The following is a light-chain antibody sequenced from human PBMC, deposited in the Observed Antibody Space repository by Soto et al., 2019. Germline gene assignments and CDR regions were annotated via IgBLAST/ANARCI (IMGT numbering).Light chain of an antibody. J-gene: IGKJ2*01. V-gene: IGKV3-15*01. CDR3: QQYNNWPYT. Sequence: EIVMTQSPATLSVSPGERATLSCRASQSVSSNLAWYQQKPGQAPRLLIFGASTRATSIPAGFSGSGSGTEFTLTISSLQSEDFAVYCCQQYNNWPYTFGQGTKLEIK. CDR2: GAS. CDR1: QSVSSN.